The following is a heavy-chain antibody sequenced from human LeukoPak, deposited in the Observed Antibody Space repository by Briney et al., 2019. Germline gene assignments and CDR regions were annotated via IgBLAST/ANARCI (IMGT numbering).Heavy chain of an antibody. V-gene: IGHV3-30-3*01. CDR3: AREVDLTPNYYFDY. Sequence: PGRSLRLSCAASGFTFSSYAMHWARQAPGKGLEWVAVISYDGSNKYYADSVKGRFTISRDNSKNTLYLQMNSLRAEDTAVYYCAREVDLTPNYYFDYWGQGTLVTVSS. CDR2: ISYDGSNK. D-gene: IGHD2-15*01. J-gene: IGHJ4*02. CDR1: GFTFSSYA.